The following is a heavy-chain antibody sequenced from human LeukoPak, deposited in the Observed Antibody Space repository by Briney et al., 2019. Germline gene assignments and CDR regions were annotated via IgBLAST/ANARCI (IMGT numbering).Heavy chain of an antibody. D-gene: IGHD3-10*01. CDR3: AREYASGRYST. CDR2: IYPGGST. Sequence: PLETLSLTCTMSGGSNSGDYWSWIRQPAGEGLEWIGRIYPGGSTYLNPSLKSRVSMSVDMSKSQIFLKVDSVTAADTAVHYCAREYASGRYSTWGQGILVTVSS. V-gene: IGHV4-4*07. J-gene: IGHJ5*02. CDR1: GGSNSGDY.